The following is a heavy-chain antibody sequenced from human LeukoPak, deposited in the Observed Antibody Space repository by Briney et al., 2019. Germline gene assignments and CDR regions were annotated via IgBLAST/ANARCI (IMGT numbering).Heavy chain of an antibody. CDR2: INHSGST. J-gene: IGHJ6*03. CDR3: ARHDYYGSGSFYYMDV. D-gene: IGHD3-10*01. Sequence: PSETLSLTCAVYGGSFSGYYWSWIPKPPGKGLEWIGEINHSGSTNYNPSLKSRVTISVDTSKNQFSLKLSSVTAADTAVYYCARHDYYGSGSFYYMDVWGKGTTVTVSS. V-gene: IGHV4-34*01. CDR1: GGSFSGYY.